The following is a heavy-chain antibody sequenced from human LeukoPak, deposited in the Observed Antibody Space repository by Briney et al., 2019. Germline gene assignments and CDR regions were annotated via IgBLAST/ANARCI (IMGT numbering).Heavy chain of an antibody. CDR2: ISAYNDNT. Sequence: ASVKVSCKASGYTFTSYGISWVRQAPGQGLEWMGWISAYNDNTNYAQKLQGRVTTTTDTFTNTAYMELRSLRSDDTAVYYCARDDLHGDLDFDYWGQGTLVTVSS. J-gene: IGHJ4*02. D-gene: IGHD4-17*01. V-gene: IGHV1-18*04. CDR1: GYTFTSYG. CDR3: ARDDLHGDLDFDY.